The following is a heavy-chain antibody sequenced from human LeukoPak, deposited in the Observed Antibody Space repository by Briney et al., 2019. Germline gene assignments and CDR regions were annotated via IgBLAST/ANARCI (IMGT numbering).Heavy chain of an antibody. J-gene: IGHJ4*02. D-gene: IGHD6-19*01. CDR3: AKDVSSGWETWDHYFDY. V-gene: IGHV3-23*01. Sequence: GGSLRLSCAASGFTFSSYAMSWVRQAPGKGMEWVSAISGSGGSTYYADSVKGRFTISRDNSKNTLYLQMNSLRAEDTAVFYCAKDVSSGWETWDHYFDYWGQGTLVTVSS. CDR2: ISGSGGST. CDR1: GFTFSSYA.